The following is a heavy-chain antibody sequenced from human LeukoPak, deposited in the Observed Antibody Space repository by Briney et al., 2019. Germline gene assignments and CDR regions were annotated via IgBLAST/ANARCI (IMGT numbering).Heavy chain of an antibody. D-gene: IGHD3-10*01. V-gene: IGHV3-48*02. CDR2: ISSSSSTI. CDR3: ARDVDGSGSYSDAFDI. CDR1: GFTFSYYS. Sequence: GGSLRLSCAASGFTFSYYSMNWVRQAPGKGLEWVSYISSSSSTIYYADSVKGRFTISRDNAKNSLYLQMNSLRDEDTAVYYCARDVDGSGSYSDAFDIWGQGTMVTVSS. J-gene: IGHJ3*02.